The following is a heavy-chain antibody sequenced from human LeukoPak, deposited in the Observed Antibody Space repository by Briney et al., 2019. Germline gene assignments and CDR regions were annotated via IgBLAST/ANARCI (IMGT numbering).Heavy chain of an antibody. CDR3: AKDVRVSSFCALDV. D-gene: IGHD2/OR15-2a*01. Sequence: PGRSLRLSCAASDFSFGDHAMHWVRQVPGKGLEWVAGISWDSGNKNYADSARGRFIISRDNDKNSLYLQMNSLRPEDTALYYCAKDVRVSSFCALDVWGQGTMVTVTS. V-gene: IGHV3-9*01. J-gene: IGHJ3*01. CDR2: ISWDSGNK. CDR1: DFSFGDHA.